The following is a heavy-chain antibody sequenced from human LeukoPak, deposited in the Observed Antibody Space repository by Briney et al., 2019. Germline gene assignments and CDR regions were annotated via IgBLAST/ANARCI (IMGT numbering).Heavy chain of an antibody. CDR2: IKQDGSQE. J-gene: IGHJ5*02. CDR1: GFYFSAYL. Sequence: PGGSLRLSCVASGFYFSAYLMSWVRQAPGKGLEWVANIKQDGSQEFYLDSVKGRFTISRDNGNNSLYLYMSRLRVEDTAVYYCARDLKGFNLWGQGALVTVSS. V-gene: IGHV3-7*04. CDR3: ARDLKGFNL.